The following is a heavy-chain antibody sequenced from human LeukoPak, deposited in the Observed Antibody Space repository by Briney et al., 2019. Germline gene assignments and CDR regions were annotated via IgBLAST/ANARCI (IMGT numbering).Heavy chain of an antibody. D-gene: IGHD6-6*01. V-gene: IGHV4-61*02. CDR2: IYTSGST. CDR1: GGSISSGSYY. CDR3: ARDRIAARPGNWFDP. J-gene: IGHJ5*02. Sequence: SETLSHTCTVSGGSISSGSYYWSWIRQPAGKGLEWIGRIYTSGSTNYNPSLKSRVTISVDTSKNQFSLKLSSVTAADTAVYYCARDRIAARPGNWFDPWGQGTLVTVSS.